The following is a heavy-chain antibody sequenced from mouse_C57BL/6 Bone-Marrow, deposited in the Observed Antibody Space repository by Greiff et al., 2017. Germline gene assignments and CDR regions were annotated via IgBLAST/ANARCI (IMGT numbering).Heavy chain of an antibody. Sequence: DVKLVESGGGLVKPGGSLKLSCAASGFTFSSYAMSWVRQTPEKRLEWVATISDGGSYTYYPDNVKGRFTISRDNAKNNLYLQMSHLKSEDTAMYYCARDRDGSGYFDVWGTGTTVTVSS. CDR2: ISDGGSYT. D-gene: IGHD1-1*01. CDR3: ARDRDGSGYFDV. V-gene: IGHV5-4*01. CDR1: GFTFSSYA. J-gene: IGHJ1*03.